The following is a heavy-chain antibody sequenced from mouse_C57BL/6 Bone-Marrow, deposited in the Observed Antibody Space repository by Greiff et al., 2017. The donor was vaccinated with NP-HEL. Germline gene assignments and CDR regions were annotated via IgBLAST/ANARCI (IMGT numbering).Heavy chain of an antibody. CDR1: GYSFTSYY. D-gene: IGHD4-1*01. CDR3: AIDRISWEVAY. Sequence: LVESGPELVKPGASVKISCKASGYSFTSYYIHWVKQRPGQGLEWIGWIYPGSGNTKYNEKFKGKATLTADTSSSTAYMQLSSLTSEDSAVYYCAIDRISWEVAYWGQGTLVTVSA. V-gene: IGHV1-66*01. J-gene: IGHJ3*01. CDR2: IYPGSGNT.